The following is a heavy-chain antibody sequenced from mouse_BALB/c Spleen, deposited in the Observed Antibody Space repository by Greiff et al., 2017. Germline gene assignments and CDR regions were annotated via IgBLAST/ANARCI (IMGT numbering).Heavy chain of an antibody. J-gene: IGHJ4*01. V-gene: IGHV2-9*02. CDR1: GFSLTSYG. Sequence: VQVVESGPGLVAPSQSLSITCTVSGFSLTSYGVHWVRQPPGKGLEWLGVIWAGGSTNYNSALMSRLSISKDNSKSQVFLKMNSLQTDDTAMYYCARDFLYGNYAMDYWGQGTSVTVSS. D-gene: IGHD2-1*01. CDR3: ARDFLYGNYAMDY. CDR2: IWAGGST.